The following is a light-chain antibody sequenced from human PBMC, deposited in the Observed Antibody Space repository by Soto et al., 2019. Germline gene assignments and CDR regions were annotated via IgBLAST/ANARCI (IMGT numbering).Light chain of an antibody. V-gene: IGLV1-40*01. CDR2: GNS. CDR1: SSNIGAGYD. CDR3: QSYDRSLSGSV. Sequence: QSVLTQPPSVSGAPGQRVTISCTGSSSNIGAGYDVHWYQQLPGTAPKLLIYGNSNRPSGVPDRFSGSKSGTSASLAITGLQAEAEADYYCQSYDRSLSGSVFGGGTKLTVL. J-gene: IGLJ3*02.